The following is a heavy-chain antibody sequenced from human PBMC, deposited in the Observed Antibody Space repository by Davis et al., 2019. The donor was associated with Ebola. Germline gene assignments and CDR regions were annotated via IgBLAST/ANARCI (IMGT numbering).Heavy chain of an antibody. V-gene: IGHV3-48*04. Sequence: GESLKISCAASGFTFSTYSMNWVRQAPGKGLEWVSYISGSSSTIYYADSVKGRFTISRDNAKNPLYLQMDSLGTDDVAFYYCAKEMIFRGRAVVKGFDFWGQGTLVTVSS. CDR2: ISGSSSTI. D-gene: IGHD2-15*01. J-gene: IGHJ4*02. CDR1: GFTFSTYS. CDR3: AKEMIFRGRAVVKGFDF.